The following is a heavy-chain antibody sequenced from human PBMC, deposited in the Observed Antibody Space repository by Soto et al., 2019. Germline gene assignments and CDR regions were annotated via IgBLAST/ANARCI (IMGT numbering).Heavy chain of an antibody. V-gene: IGHV4-39*07. CDR2: IYIGGST. J-gene: IGHJ5*02. CDR1: GGSISSTTYY. CDR3: ARAGTTMVRGVISGWFDP. Sequence: PSETLSLTCTVSGGSISSTTYYWGWMRQPPGKGLEWIASIYIGGSTYYNPSLKSRVTLSVDTSTNQCSLTLSSMTAADTAVYYCARAGTTMVRGVISGWFDPWGQGTLVTVSS. D-gene: IGHD3-10*01.